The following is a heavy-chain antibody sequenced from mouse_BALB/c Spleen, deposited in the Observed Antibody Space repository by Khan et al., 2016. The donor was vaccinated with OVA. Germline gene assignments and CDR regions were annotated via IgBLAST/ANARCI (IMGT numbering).Heavy chain of an antibody. J-gene: IGHJ3*01. CDR2: IYPGSGST. CDR3: TRGCYYGTSLFAY. Sequence: LQQPGSELVRPGASVKLSCKASGYTFTSYWMHWVKQRHGQGLEWIGNIYPGSGSTNYDEMFKSKGTLTVDTSSSTAYMHLSSLTSEDSAVYYCTRGCYYGTSLFAYWGQGTLVTVSA. V-gene: IGHV1S22*01. D-gene: IGHD2-1*01. CDR1: GYTFTSYW.